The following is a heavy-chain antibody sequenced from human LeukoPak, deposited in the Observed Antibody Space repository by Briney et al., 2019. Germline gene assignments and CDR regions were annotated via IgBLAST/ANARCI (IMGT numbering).Heavy chain of an antibody. D-gene: IGHD1-1*01. CDR3: ARGGPNWPSEPFDI. Sequence: TGGSLRLSCAASGFAFSAYGMDWVRQAPGKGLEWVAVTWHDGTNKYYADSVKGRFTISRDNSKNALYLQMDSLRAEDTAVYYCARGGPNWPSEPFDIWGQGTMVTVFS. CDR1: GFAFSAYG. V-gene: IGHV3-33*01. J-gene: IGHJ3*02. CDR2: TWHDGTNK.